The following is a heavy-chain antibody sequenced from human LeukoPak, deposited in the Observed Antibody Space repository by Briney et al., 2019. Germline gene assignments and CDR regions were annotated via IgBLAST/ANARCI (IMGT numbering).Heavy chain of an antibody. CDR3: ARVDPDSSSTLEVFDY. J-gene: IGHJ4*02. Sequence: SETLSLTCTVSGGSISSYYWSWIRQPPGKGLDWIGYIYYSGSANYNPSLKRRVTISVDTSKNQFSLKLSSVTAADTAVYYCARVDPDSSSTLEVFDYWGQGTLVTVSS. D-gene: IGHD6-6*01. V-gene: IGHV4-59*01. CDR1: GGSISSYY. CDR2: IYYSGSA.